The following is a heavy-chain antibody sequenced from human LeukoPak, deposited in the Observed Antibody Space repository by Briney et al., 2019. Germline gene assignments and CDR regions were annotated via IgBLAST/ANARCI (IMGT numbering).Heavy chain of an antibody. J-gene: IGHJ2*01. CDR1: GGSISSSSYY. V-gene: IGHV4-39*01. Sequence: KPSETLSLTCTASGGSISSSSYYWGWIRQPPGKGLEWIGSIYYSGSTYYNPSLKSRVTISVDTSKNQFSLKLSSVTAADTAVYYCARPHAGYSYGRSYWYFDLWGRGTLVTVSS. CDR2: IYYSGST. CDR3: ARPHAGYSYGRSYWYFDL. D-gene: IGHD5-18*01.